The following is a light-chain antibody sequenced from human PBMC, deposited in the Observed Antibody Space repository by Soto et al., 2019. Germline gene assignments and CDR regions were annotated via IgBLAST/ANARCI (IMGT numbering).Light chain of an antibody. CDR3: QQYNNWARWT. Sequence: EIVMPQSPATLSVSPGKRATLSCRASQSVSSNLAWYQQKPGQAPRRLIYAASTRATGIPARFSGSGSGTEFTLTISSLQSEDFAVSYCQQYNNWARWTFGQGTKVEIK. J-gene: IGKJ1*01. V-gene: IGKV3-15*01. CDR1: QSVSSN. CDR2: AAS.